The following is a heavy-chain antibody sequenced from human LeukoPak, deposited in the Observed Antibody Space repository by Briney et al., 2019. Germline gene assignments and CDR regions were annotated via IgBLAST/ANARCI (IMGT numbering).Heavy chain of an antibody. CDR2: ISSSGSII. CDR1: GFTFSDYY. Sequence: GGSLRLSCAASGFTFSDYYMSWIRQAPGKGLEWVSYISSSGSIIYYADSVKGRFTISRDNAKNSLDLQMNSLRAEDTAVYYCARDQSHRDPVAFDIWGQGTMVTVSS. CDR3: ARDQSHRDPVAFDI. J-gene: IGHJ3*02. V-gene: IGHV3-11*04. D-gene: IGHD3-10*01.